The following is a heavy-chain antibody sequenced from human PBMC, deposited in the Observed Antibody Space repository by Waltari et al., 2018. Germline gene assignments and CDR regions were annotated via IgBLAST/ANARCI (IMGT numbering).Heavy chain of an antibody. CDR2: ISYDGRDR. D-gene: IGHD4-17*01. Sequence: QEQLVESGGGGVQPGRSLRLSCGASGFTFSRFGMHWVRQAPGKGLEWVAVISYDGRDRYYADSVKGRFTCFRDNSKNTLFLEMNSLRVEDTAVYSCAKTIDYGDSILSYYYYGMDVWGQGTTVTVSS. J-gene: IGHJ6*02. CDR3: AKTIDYGDSILSYYYYGMDV. V-gene: IGHV3-30*18. CDR1: GFTFSRFG.